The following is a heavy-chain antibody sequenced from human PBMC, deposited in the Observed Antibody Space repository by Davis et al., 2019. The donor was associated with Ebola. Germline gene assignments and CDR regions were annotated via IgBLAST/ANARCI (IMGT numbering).Heavy chain of an antibody. CDR3: TRSETSSGWFDP. D-gene: IGHD6-25*01. CDR2: INPSGGIT. Sequence: AASVKVSCKASGYTFSSHYMHWVRQAPGQGLEWMGKINPSGGITNYAQKFQGRVTMTRDTSTGTVYMELSNLRSEDTAVYYCTRSETSSGWFDPWGQGTPVTVSS. V-gene: IGHV1-46*01. J-gene: IGHJ5*02. CDR1: GYTFSSHY.